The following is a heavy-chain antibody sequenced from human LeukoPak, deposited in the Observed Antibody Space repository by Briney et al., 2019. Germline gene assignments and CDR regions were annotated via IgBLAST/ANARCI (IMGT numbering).Heavy chain of an antibody. J-gene: IGHJ4*02. CDR1: GYTFTGYH. Sequence: ASVKVSCKASGYTFTGYHMHWVRQAPGQGLEWMGKINLSGGSTTYAQKFQGRVTMTRDTSTSTVYMELSSLRSEDTAVYYCARDYVDDIPMIKDYWGQGTLVTVS. D-gene: IGHD2-8*01. V-gene: IGHV1-46*01. CDR3: ARDYVDDIPMIKDY. CDR2: INLSGGST.